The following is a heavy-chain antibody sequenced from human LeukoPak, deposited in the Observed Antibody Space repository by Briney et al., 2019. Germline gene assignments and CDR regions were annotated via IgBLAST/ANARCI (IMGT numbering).Heavy chain of an antibody. CDR3: ARIKGGYSYGYPDY. CDR2: IDWDDDK. J-gene: IGHJ4*02. Sequence: SGPTLVDPTQTLTLTCTFSGFSLSTSKMCVSWISQPPVKALEWLARIDWDDDKYYSTSLKTRLTISKDTSKNQVVLTMTNMDPVDTATYYCARIKGGYSYGYPDYWGQGTLVTVSS. CDR1: GFSLSTSKMC. V-gene: IGHV2-70*11. D-gene: IGHD5-18*01.